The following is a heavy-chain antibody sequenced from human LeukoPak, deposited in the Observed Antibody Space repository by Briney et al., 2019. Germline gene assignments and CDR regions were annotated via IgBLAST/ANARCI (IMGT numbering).Heavy chain of an antibody. D-gene: IGHD1-26*01. CDR1: GFTFSDYY. CDR2: ISSSGSTI. CDR3: AKAKVGATGPFDY. J-gene: IGHJ4*02. Sequence: GGSLRLSCAASGFTFSDYYMSWIRQAPGKGLEWVSYISSSGSTIYYADSVKGRFTISRDNAKNSLYLQMNSLTAQDMALYYCAKAKVGATGPFDYWGQGTLVTVSS. V-gene: IGHV3-11*01.